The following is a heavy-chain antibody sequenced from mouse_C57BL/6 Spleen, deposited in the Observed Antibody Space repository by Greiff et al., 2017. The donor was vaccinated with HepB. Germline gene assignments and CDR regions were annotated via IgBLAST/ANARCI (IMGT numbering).Heavy chain of an antibody. Sequence: VQLQQPGAELVRPGSSVKLSCKASGYTFTSYWMDWVKQRPGQGLEWIGNIYPSDSETHYNQKFKDKATLTVDKSSSTAYMQLSSLTSEDSAVYYCAAYSNLFAYWGQGTLITVSA. D-gene: IGHD2-5*01. J-gene: IGHJ3*01. V-gene: IGHV1-61*01. CDR3: AAYSNLFAY. CDR1: GYTFTSYW. CDR2: IYPSDSET.